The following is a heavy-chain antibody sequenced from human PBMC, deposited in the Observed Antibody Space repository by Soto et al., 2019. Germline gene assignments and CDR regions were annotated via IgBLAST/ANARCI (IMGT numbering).Heavy chain of an antibody. Sequence: SETLSLTCAVCGGSFSGYYWSWIRQPPGKGLEWIGEINHSGSTNYNPSLKSRVTISVDTSKNQFSLKLSSVTAADTAVYYCARCRRVVVAATPFYYYGMDVWGQGTTVTVSS. V-gene: IGHV4-34*01. CDR2: INHSGST. J-gene: IGHJ6*02. CDR1: GGSFSGYY. CDR3: ARCRRVVVAATPFYYYGMDV. D-gene: IGHD2-15*01.